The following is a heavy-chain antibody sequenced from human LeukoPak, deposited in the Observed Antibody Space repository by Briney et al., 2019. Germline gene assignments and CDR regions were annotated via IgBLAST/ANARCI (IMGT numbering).Heavy chain of an antibody. J-gene: IGHJ6*03. V-gene: IGHV4-59*01. CDR2: IYYIGST. CDR3: ARVVYSRRDEFWTGYSWGEDYYNIDV. Sequence: SETLSLTCTVSGGSLSSYYWNWVRQPPRKGREWIGHIYYIGSTNYNLSLKSRVTISVDTSKNQFSRKLSSVTAADTAVYYCARVVYSRRDEFWTGYSWGEDYYNIDVWGRGTTVTVSS. CDR1: GGSLSSYY. D-gene: IGHD3/OR15-3a*01.